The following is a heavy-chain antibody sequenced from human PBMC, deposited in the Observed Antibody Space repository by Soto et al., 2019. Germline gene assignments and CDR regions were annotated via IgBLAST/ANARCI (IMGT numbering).Heavy chain of an antibody. V-gene: IGHV4-34*01. Sequence: LSETLSLTCAVYGGSFSAYYWSWIRQPPGKGLDWIGEINHSGGTSYNPSLKSRVTISVDTSKSQFSLKLTSVTAADRAVYYCARGSVDTVDSSGFYEYWGPGTPVTVSS. CDR2: INHSGGT. D-gene: IGHD3-22*01. CDR3: ARGSVDTVDSSGFYEY. CDR1: GGSFSAYY. J-gene: IGHJ4*02.